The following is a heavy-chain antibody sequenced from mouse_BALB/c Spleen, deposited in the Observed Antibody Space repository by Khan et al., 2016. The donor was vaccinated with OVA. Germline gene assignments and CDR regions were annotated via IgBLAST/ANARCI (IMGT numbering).Heavy chain of an antibody. V-gene: IGHV3-2*02. CDR3: ARRNYDGYALDY. J-gene: IGHJ4*01. Sequence: EVQLQESGPGLVKPSQSLSLTCTVTGYSITSNYAWSWLRQFPGNKLEWMGYISYSGSNNYNPSLKSRISVTRDTSDHQFFLQLNSVTTEDTATYYCARRNYDGYALDYWGQGTSVTVSS. CDR1: GYSITSNYA. CDR2: ISYSGSN. D-gene: IGHD1-1*01.